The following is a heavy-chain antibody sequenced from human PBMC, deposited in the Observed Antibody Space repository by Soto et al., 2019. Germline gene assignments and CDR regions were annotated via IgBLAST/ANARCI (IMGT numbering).Heavy chain of an antibody. Sequence: TGGSLRLSCAASGFTFSSYSMNWVRQAPGKGLEWVSSISSSSSYIYYADSVKGRFTISRDNAKNSLYLQMNSLRAEDTAVYYCARDRFGVVIIEFDYWGQGTLVTVSS. V-gene: IGHV3-21*01. CDR1: GFTFSSYS. D-gene: IGHD3-3*01. CDR3: ARDRFGVVIIEFDY. CDR2: ISSSSSYI. J-gene: IGHJ4*02.